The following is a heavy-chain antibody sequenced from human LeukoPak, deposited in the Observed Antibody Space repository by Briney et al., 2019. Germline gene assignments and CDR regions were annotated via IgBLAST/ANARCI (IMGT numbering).Heavy chain of an antibody. J-gene: IGHJ5*02. D-gene: IGHD6-6*01. Sequence: SETLSLTCTVSGGSISSGGYYWSWIRQHPGKGLEWIGYIYYSGSTYYNPSLKSRVTISVDTSKNQFSLKLSSVAAADTAVYYCARGSSSENNWFDPWGQGTLVTVSS. V-gene: IGHV4-31*03. CDR1: GGSISSGGYY. CDR3: ARGSSSENNWFDP. CDR2: IYYSGST.